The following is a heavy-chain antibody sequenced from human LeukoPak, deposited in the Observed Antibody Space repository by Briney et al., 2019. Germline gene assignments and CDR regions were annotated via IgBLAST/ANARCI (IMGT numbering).Heavy chain of an antibody. J-gene: IGHJ6*02. CDR1: GGSFSGYY. Sequence: PSETLSLTCAVYGGSFSGYYWSWIRQPPGKGLEWIGEINHSGSTNYNPSLKSRVTISVDTSKNQFSLKLSSVTAADTAVYYCARSRRLVRGPLNVWGQGTTVTVSS. D-gene: IGHD3-16*01. CDR2: INHSGST. V-gene: IGHV4-34*01. CDR3: ARSRRLVRGPLNV.